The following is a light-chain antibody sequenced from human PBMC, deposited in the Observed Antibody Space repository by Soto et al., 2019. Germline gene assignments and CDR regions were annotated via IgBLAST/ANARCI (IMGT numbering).Light chain of an antibody. J-gene: IGLJ3*02. CDR1: SSNIGAGYD. Sequence: QPVLTQPPSVSGAPGQRVTISCTGSSSNIGAGYDVHWYQQLPGTAPKLLIYGTSNRTSGVPDRFSGSKSGTSASLAITGLQAEDEADYYCQSYDSSLSGWVFGGGTKLTV. CDR2: GTS. CDR3: QSYDSSLSGWV. V-gene: IGLV1-40*01.